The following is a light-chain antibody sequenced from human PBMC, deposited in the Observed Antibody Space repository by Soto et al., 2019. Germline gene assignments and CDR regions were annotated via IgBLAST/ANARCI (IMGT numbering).Light chain of an antibody. Sequence: EIVLTQSPATLSLSPGERATLSCRASQSVSNYLAWYQQKPGQAPRLLIYDASNRATDIPARFSGSGSGTEFTLTISSLQSEDFAVYYCQQYSNWPPITFGQGTRLEIK. V-gene: IGKV3-11*01. CDR1: QSVSNY. CDR2: DAS. J-gene: IGKJ5*01. CDR3: QQYSNWPPIT.